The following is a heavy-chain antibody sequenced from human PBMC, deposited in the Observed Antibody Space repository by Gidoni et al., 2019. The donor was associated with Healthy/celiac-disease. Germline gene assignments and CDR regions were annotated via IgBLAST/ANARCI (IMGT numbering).Heavy chain of an antibody. J-gene: IGHJ6*02. Sequence: EVQLVESGGGLVQPGGSLRLSSAASGFPLSSYAMHWARQAPGKGLEYVSAISSNGGSTYYADSVKGRFTISRDNSKNTLYLQMGSLRAEDMAVYYCARDSPGTTGGMDVWGQGTTVTVSS. V-gene: IGHV3-64*07. CDR1: GFPLSSYA. CDR3: ARDSPGTTGGMDV. D-gene: IGHD1-7*01. CDR2: ISSNGGST.